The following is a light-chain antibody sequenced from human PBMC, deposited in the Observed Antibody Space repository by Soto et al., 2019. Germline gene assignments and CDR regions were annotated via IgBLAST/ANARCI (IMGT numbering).Light chain of an antibody. V-gene: IGLV1-40*01. Sequence: QSVLTQPPSVSGAPGQRVTIPCTGSSSNIGSFYDVHWYQQLPGTVPKLLIYGDNNRPSGVPDRFSGPKSGTSASLAITGLQPEDEADYYCQSYDNSLSHVVFGGGTKLTVL. CDR2: GDN. CDR1: SSNIGSFYD. J-gene: IGLJ2*01. CDR3: QSYDNSLSHVV.